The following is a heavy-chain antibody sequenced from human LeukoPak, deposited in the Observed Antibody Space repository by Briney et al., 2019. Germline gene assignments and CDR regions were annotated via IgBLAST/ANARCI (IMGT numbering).Heavy chain of an antibody. CDR3: ARIGYSSSSLDY. Sequence: VQPGGSLRLSCAASGFTFSNYWMTWVRQAPGKGLEWVANIKEDGSTRYLVDSVKGRFTISRDNAKSSVYLQMNSLRAEDTAVYYCARIGYSSSSLDYWGQGNLVTVSS. CDR1: GFTFSNYW. V-gene: IGHV3-7*04. J-gene: IGHJ4*02. D-gene: IGHD6-13*01. CDR2: IKEDGSTR.